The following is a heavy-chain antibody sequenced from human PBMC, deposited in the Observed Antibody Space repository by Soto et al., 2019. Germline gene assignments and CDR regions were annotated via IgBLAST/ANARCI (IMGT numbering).Heavy chain of an antibody. CDR1: GGSFSGYY. D-gene: IGHD2-21*02. J-gene: IGHJ6*02. Sequence: SETLSLTCAVYGGSFSGYYWTWIRQPPWKGLEWIGEINHSGTINFNPSLKSRLTISLDTSKKHFSLKLSSVTDADTAAYYCARADRTLVTSYSLDVWGQGTTVTVSS. CDR2: INHSGTI. CDR3: ARADRTLVTSYSLDV. V-gene: IGHV4-34*01.